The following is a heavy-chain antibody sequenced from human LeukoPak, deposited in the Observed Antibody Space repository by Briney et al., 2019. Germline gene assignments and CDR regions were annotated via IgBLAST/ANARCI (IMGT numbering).Heavy chain of an antibody. V-gene: IGHV3-53*01. J-gene: IGHJ4*02. CDR3: ATTIVVVPAAIYY. Sequence: GGSLRLSCAASGFTVSSNYMSWVRQAPGKGLEWVSVIYSGGSTYYADSVKGRFTISRDNSKNTLYLQMNSLRAEDTAVYYCATTIVVVPAAIYYWGQGTLVTVSS. D-gene: IGHD2-2*01. CDR2: IYSGGST. CDR1: GFTVSSNY.